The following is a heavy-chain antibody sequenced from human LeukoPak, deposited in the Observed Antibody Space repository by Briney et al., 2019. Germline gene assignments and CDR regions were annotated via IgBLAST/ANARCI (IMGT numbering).Heavy chain of an antibody. CDR3: ARSVVGSWFSF. CDR2: IYYSGST. CDR1: GGSISSSSYY. V-gene: IGHV4-39*07. Sequence: PSETLSLTCTVSGGSISSSSYYWGWIRQPPGRGLEWIVTIYYSGSTYYNPSPKSRVTISLDTSKNQFSLKLSSVTAADTAVYYCARSVVGSWFSFWGQGTLVTVSS. J-gene: IGHJ4*02. D-gene: IGHD6-13*01.